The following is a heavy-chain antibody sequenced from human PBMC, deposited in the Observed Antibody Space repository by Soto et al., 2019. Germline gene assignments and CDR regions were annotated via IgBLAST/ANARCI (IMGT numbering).Heavy chain of an antibody. CDR3: ARDEFEGGTTSGFFAGGLDV. V-gene: IGHV1-46*01. Sequence: SVKVSCKASGYTFTVHYMHWVRQAPGQGLEWMGVVNPGSGTTRYAQKFQGRVTMARDTSTSTVYMELSSLRSGDTAVYYCARDEFEGGTTSGFFAGGLDVWGQ. CDR2: VNPGSGTT. D-gene: IGHD1-26*01. CDR1: GYTFTVHY. J-gene: IGHJ6*02.